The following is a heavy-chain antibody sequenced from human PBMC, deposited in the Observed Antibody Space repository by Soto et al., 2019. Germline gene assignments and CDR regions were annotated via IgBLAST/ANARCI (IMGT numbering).Heavy chain of an antibody. CDR2: INHTGGS. V-gene: IGHV4-34*01. J-gene: IGHJ4*02. CDR3: AREVGYYSATRRNLYFDY. D-gene: IGHD2-2*01. Sequence: VQLQQWGAGLLKPSETLSLTCAVSGGSFSGYYWSWVRQPPGKGLEWIGDINHTGGSNYNPSLKSRVMLSVDTAKTQFSLNVTSVTAADTAVYYCAREVGYYSATRRNLYFDYWGPGTLVTVSS. CDR1: GGSFSGYY.